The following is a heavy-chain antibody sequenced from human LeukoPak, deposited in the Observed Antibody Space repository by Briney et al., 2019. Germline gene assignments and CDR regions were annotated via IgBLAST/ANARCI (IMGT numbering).Heavy chain of an antibody. Sequence: GASVKVSCKISGYTLSEVSMHWVRHSPGKGLEWMGGLNPEEGETIYARKFQGRLTLTEDTSTDTAYMEVSGLRSEDTAVYYCATEIVGYGDVHYFDHWGQGTLVTVSS. CDR3: ATEIVGYGDVHYFDH. V-gene: IGHV1-24*01. D-gene: IGHD5-12*01. CDR1: GYTLSEVS. J-gene: IGHJ4*02. CDR2: LNPEEGET.